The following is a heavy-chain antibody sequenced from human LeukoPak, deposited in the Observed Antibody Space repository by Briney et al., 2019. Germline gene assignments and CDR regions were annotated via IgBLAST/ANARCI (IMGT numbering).Heavy chain of an antibody. D-gene: IGHD2-21*02. V-gene: IGHV4-31*03. CDR3: ARGKRVVTAQYYFDY. J-gene: IGHJ4*02. CDR1: GGSISSGGYY. CDR2: IYYSGST. Sequence: PSETLSLTCTVSGGSISSGGYYWSWIRQHPGKGLEWIGYIYYSGSTCYNPPLKSRVTIPVDTSKNQFSLKLSSVTAADTAVYYCARGKRVVTAQYYFDYWGQGTLVTVSS.